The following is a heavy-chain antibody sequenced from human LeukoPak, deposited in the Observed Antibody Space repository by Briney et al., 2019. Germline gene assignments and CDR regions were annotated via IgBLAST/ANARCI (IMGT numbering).Heavy chain of an antibody. CDR3: ARAYGDYETYLYFDY. CDR1: GGSISSGGYS. CDR2: IYHSGST. J-gene: IGHJ4*02. D-gene: IGHD4-17*01. V-gene: IGHV4-30-2*01. Sequence: SETLSLTCAFSGGSISSGGYSWSWIRQPPGKGLEWIGYIYHSGSTYYNPSLKSRVTISVDRSKNQFSLKLSSVTAADTAVYYCARAYGDYETYLYFDYWGQGTLVTVSS.